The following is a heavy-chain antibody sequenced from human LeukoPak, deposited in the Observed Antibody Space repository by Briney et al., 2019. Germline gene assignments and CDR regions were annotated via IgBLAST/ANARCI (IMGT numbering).Heavy chain of an antibody. D-gene: IGHD1-26*01. CDR2: IYYSGST. J-gene: IGHJ4*02. Sequence: PSETLSLTCTASGGSISSYYWSWIRQPPGKGLEWIGYIYYSGSTNYNPSLKSRVTISVDTSKNQFSLKLSSVTAADTAVYYCARLSWELPPIGPYFDYWGQGTLVTVSS. CDR3: ARLSWELPPIGPYFDY. CDR1: GGSISSYY. V-gene: IGHV4-59*08.